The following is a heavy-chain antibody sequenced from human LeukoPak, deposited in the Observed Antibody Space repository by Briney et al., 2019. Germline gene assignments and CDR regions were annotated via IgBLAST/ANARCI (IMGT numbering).Heavy chain of an antibody. D-gene: IGHD4-17*01. Sequence: AGGSLRLSCAASGFTFSTYNINWVRQTPGKGLEWVSSITISSTYIYYADTVKGRFTISRDNAKNSLYPQMNSLRAEDTAVYYCARGGDYGFYYFDYWGQGTLVTVSS. CDR3: ARGGDYGFYYFDY. CDR1: GFTFSTYN. J-gene: IGHJ4*02. V-gene: IGHV3-21*01. CDR2: ITISSTYI.